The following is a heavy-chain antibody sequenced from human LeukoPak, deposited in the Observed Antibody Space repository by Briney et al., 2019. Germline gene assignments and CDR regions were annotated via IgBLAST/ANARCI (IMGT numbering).Heavy chain of an antibody. Sequence: GGSLRLSCVASGFTFTDYFMSWVRQAPGKGLEWVASIKHNGGEKYYVDSVKGRFTISRDNAKNSLYLEMSSLRVEDTAVYYCARDRGWRTSGYYLYHFDYWGQGTPVTFAS. V-gene: IGHV3-7*01. J-gene: IGHJ4*02. CDR1: GFTFTDYF. D-gene: IGHD3-22*01. CDR2: IKHNGGEK. CDR3: ARDRGWRTSGYYLYHFDY.